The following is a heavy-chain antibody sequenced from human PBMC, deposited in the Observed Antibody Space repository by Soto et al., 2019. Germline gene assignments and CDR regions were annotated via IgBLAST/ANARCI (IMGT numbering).Heavy chain of an antibody. CDR3: AKDYSVGGRYSNYPFDP. Sequence: GGSLRLSCAASGFTFSSYGMHWVRQAPGKGLEWVAVISYDGSNKYYADSVKGRFTISRDNSKNTLYLQMNSLRAEDTAVYYCAKDYSVGGRYSNYPFDPWGQGTLVTVSS. V-gene: IGHV3-30*18. D-gene: IGHD4-4*01. CDR1: GFTFSSYG. J-gene: IGHJ5*02. CDR2: ISYDGSNK.